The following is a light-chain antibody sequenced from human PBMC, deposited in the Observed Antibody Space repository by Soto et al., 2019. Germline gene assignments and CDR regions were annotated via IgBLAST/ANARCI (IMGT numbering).Light chain of an antibody. CDR3: QQYGSSPSWT. J-gene: IGKJ1*01. Sequence: EIVLTHSPGTLSLSPGERATLSCRASQSVSNNYLAWYQQKPGQAPRLLIYGASNRATGIPDRFSGSGSGTDFTLTISRLEPEDFAVYYCQQYGSSPSWTFGQGTKVDIK. CDR1: QSVSNNY. CDR2: GAS. V-gene: IGKV3-20*01.